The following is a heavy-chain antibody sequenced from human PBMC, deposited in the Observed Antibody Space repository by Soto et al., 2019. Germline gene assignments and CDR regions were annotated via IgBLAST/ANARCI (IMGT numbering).Heavy chain of an antibody. CDR2: ISGGGGST. CDR1: GLTFSRFA. CDR3: TKFVFYGDSLVEY. Sequence: EVQLLESGGDLVQPGGSLRLSCVASGLTFSRFALSWVRQSPGKGLEWVSAISGGGGSTYYADSVKGRFTVSRDNSKNTLYLQMYTLRAEDTAVYYCTKFVFYGDSLVEYWGQGTLVTVSS. D-gene: IGHD4-17*01. V-gene: IGHV3-23*01. J-gene: IGHJ4*02.